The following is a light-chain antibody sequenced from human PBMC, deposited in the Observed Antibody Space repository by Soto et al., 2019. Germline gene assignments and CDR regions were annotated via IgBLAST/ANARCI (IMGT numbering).Light chain of an antibody. J-gene: IGLJ1*01. CDR3: QSFDDCLSGYV. CDR1: SSNIGAEYD. CDR2: GNR. V-gene: IGLV1-40*01. Sequence: QSLLTQPPSVSGAPGQRVTISCTGASSNIGAEYDVHWYQQFPGTAPKVLIYGNRIRPSGVPDRFSASTSGTSASLAISGLQAEDEADYYCQSFDDCLSGYVFGTGTKVTVL.